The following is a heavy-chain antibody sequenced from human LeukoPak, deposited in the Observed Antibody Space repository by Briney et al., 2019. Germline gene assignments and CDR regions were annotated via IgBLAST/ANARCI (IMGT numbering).Heavy chain of an antibody. Sequence: GGSLRLSCAASGFTVSSNYMSWVRQAPGKGLEWVSVIYSGGSTYYADSVKGRFTISRDNSKNTLYLQMDSLRAEDTAVYYCARETGGNWNRIDYWGQGTLVTVSS. V-gene: IGHV3-53*01. CDR3: ARETGGNWNRIDY. D-gene: IGHD1/OR15-1a*01. CDR1: GFTVSSNY. J-gene: IGHJ4*02. CDR2: IYSGGST.